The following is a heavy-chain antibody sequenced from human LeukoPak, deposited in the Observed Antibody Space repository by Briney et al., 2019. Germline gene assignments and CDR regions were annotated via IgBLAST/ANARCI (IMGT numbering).Heavy chain of an antibody. CDR3: ARGPGQDTMVRGVLVYYYYYYMDV. Sequence: ASVKVSCKASGYTFTGYYMHWVRQAPGQGLEWMGWINPNSGGTNYAQKFQGRVTMTRDTSISTAYMELSRLRSDDTAVYYCARGPGQDTMVRGVLVYYYYYYMDVWGKGTTVTVSS. D-gene: IGHD3-10*01. CDR1: GYTFTGYY. V-gene: IGHV1-2*02. J-gene: IGHJ6*03. CDR2: INPNSGGT.